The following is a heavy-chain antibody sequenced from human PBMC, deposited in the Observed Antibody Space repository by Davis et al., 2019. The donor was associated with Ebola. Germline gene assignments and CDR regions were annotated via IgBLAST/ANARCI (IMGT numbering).Heavy chain of an antibody. V-gene: IGHV3-21*04. CDR2: ISSSSSSI. CDR1: GFTFSSYS. D-gene: IGHD6-13*01. J-gene: IGHJ4*02. CDR3: ARYLPGIAAAIDY. Sequence: PGGSLRLSCAASGFTFSSYSMNWVRQAPGKGLEWVSSISSSSSSIYYADSVKGRFTISRDNAKNSLYLQMNSLRAEDTAVYYCARYLPGIAAAIDYWGQGTLVTVSS.